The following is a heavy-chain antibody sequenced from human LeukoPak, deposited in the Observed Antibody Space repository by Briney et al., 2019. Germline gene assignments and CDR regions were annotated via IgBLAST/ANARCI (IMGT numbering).Heavy chain of an antibody. CDR3: ARFNLGDYGGGAFDI. V-gene: IGHV3-7*03. Sequence: GGSLRLSCAASGFTFSSYWMGWVRQAPGKGLEWVANIKQDGSEKYYVDSVKGRFTISRGNAKNSLYLQMNSLRAEDTAVYYCARFNLGDYGGGAFDIWGQGTMVTVSS. D-gene: IGHD4-17*01. J-gene: IGHJ3*02. CDR2: IKQDGSEK. CDR1: GFTFSSYW.